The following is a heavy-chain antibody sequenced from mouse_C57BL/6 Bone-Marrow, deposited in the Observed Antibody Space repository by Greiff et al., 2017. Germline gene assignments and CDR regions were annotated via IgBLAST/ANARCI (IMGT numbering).Heavy chain of an antibody. V-gene: IGHV5-6*01. J-gene: IGHJ2*01. Sequence: EVMLVESGGDLVKPGGSLKLSCAASGFTFSSYGMSWVRQTPDKRLEWVATISSGGSYTYYPDSVKGRFTISRDNAKNTLYLQMSSLKSEDTAMYYCARMSYGSIFYFDYWGQGTTLTVSS. D-gene: IGHD1-1*01. CDR3: ARMSYGSIFYFDY. CDR1: GFTFSSYG. CDR2: ISSGGSYT.